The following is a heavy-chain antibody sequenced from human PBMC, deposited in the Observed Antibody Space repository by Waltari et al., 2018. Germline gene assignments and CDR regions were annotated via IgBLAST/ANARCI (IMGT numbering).Heavy chain of an antibody. CDR1: GFTFSPYW. CDR2: INTDGSTI. Sequence: EVQLAESGGGLVQPGESLRLSCAASGFTFSPYWMHWVRQGPGKGLVLVSLINTDGSTINYADSVKGRFTISRDNAKNTLYLQMNSLRAEDTAVYYCTREDYGGKDYWGQGTLVTVSS. J-gene: IGHJ4*02. D-gene: IGHD4-17*01. V-gene: IGHV3-74*01. CDR3: TREDYGGKDY.